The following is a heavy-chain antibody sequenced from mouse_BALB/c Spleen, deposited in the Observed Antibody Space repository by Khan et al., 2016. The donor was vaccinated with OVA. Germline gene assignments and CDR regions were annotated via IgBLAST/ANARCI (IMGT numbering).Heavy chain of an antibody. J-gene: IGHJ3*01. Sequence: EVQLVESGPGLVKPSQSLSLTCTVTGYSITSEYTWNWIRQFPGNKLEWMGFISYSGNTRYNPSLKSRISTTRDTSKNQFFLQLNSVTSEDTATYYWARKDYYDYDPFPYWGQGTLVTVSA. D-gene: IGHD2-4*01. CDR3: ARKDYYDYDPFPY. V-gene: IGHV3-2*02. CDR2: ISYSGNT. CDR1: GYSITSEYT.